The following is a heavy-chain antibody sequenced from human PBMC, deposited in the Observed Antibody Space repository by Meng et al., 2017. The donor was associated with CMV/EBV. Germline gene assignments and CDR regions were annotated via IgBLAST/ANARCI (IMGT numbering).Heavy chain of an antibody. V-gene: IGHV1-2*02. J-gene: IGHJ5*02. CDR3: ARGPLGEYSNYDAP. Sequence: VAVGQSGAEVKKPGDSVKVSCKSSGYTFIGYYSHWVRQAPGQGLEWMGWTNPNSGGTNYAQKFQGRVTMTRDTSIRTAYMELSRLRSDDTAVYYCARGPLGEYSNYDAPWGQGTLVTVSS. CDR2: TNPNSGGT. D-gene: IGHD4-11*01. CDR1: GYTFIGYY.